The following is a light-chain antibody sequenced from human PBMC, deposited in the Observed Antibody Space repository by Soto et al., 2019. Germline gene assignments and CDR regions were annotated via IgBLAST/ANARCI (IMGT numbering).Light chain of an antibody. CDR1: QSVRSSY. V-gene: IGKV3-20*01. CDR3: QQYGSSPLT. Sequence: EIVLTQSPGTLSLSPGERATLSCRASQSVRSSYLAWYQQKPGQAPRLLIYGASSRATGIPDRFSGSGSGTDFTLTISRLEPEDFAVYYCQQYGSSPLTFGQGTKVELK. J-gene: IGKJ1*01. CDR2: GAS.